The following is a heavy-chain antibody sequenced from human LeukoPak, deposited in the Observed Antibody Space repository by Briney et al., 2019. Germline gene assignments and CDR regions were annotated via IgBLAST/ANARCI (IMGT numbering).Heavy chain of an antibody. V-gene: IGHV3-15*01. CDR1: GFTFSNAW. Sequence: GGSLRLSCAASGFTFSNAWMSWVRQAPGKGLEWVGRIKSKTDGGTTDYAARVKGRFTISRDDSKNTLYLQMNSLKTEDTAVYYCTTDRTMVRGVIIREIDYWGQGTLVTVSS. D-gene: IGHD3-10*01. CDR2: IKSKTDGGTT. J-gene: IGHJ4*02. CDR3: TTDRTMVRGVIIREIDY.